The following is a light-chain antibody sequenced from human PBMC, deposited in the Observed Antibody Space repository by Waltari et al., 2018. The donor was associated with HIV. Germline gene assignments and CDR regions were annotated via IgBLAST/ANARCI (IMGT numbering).Light chain of an antibody. J-gene: IGKJ2*01. CDR1: RDISTN. CDR3: LQLSNFPFT. V-gene: IGKV1-9*01. CDR2: SAS. Sequence: DIRVTQSPSLLSASVGDRVSITCRASRDISTNLAWFQQKPGKVPNLLIYSASTLHVGVPSRFSGSGSGTEFTLTIDILQPEDFATYYCLQLSNFPFTFGQGTKLAIK.